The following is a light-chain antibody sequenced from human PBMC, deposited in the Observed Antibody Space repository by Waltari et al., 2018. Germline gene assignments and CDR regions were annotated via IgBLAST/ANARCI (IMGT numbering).Light chain of an antibody. CDR3: QAWGTGIVV. CDR2: LNRDGSL. J-gene: IGLJ2*01. V-gene: IGLV4-69*01. CDR1: SGHSSYA. Sequence: QLVLTQSPSASASLAASVKLTCPLSSGHSSYATAWHQQQPERGPRYLMKLNRDGSLYKGDGIPDRFSGSTSGAERYLTISSLQSEDEADYYCQAWGTGIVVFGGGTKLTVL.